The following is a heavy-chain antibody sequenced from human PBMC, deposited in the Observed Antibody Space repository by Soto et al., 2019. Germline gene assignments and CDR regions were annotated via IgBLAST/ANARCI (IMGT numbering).Heavy chain of an antibody. CDR1: GGTISSYA. CDR3: ARSQGSSTSLEIYYYYYYGMDV. D-gene: IGHD2-2*01. CDR2: IIHISGTA. Sequence: QVQLVQSGAEVKKPGSSVKVSCKASGGTISSYAISWVRQAPGQGLEWMGGIIHISGTANYAQKFQGRVTITADESTSTAYMELSSLRSEDTAVYYCARSQGSSTSLEIYYYYYYGMDVWGQGTTVTVSS. J-gene: IGHJ6*02. V-gene: IGHV1-69*01.